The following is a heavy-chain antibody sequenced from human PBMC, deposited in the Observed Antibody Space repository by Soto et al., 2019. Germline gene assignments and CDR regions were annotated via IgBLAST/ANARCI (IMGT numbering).Heavy chain of an antibody. CDR1: GGTFSSYR. D-gene: IGHD6-13*01. V-gene: IGHV1-69*01. CDR3: ARDSGAKLSSS. J-gene: IGHJ4*02. CDR2: IVPIYRTA. Sequence: QVQLVQSGAEVKKPGSSVKVSCKASGGTFSSYRINWVRQAPGQGLEWVGGIVPIYRTADYAQKFQGRVTITADESARTAYMELRSLKSQDTAAYYCARDSGAKLSSSWGQGTLVTVSS.